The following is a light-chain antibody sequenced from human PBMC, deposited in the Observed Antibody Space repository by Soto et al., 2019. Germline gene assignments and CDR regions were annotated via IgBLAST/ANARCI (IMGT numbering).Light chain of an antibody. J-gene: IGKJ2*01. V-gene: IGKV3D-20*01. Sequence: EIVLTQSPATLSLSPGERATLSCGASQTLNSFYLAWYQQKPGLAPRLLISDASIRATGIPDRFSGNGSGTDFTLTISRLEPEDFAVYYCQQYDSSPLTFGQGTKLEIK. CDR3: QQYDSSPLT. CDR2: DAS. CDR1: QTLNSFY.